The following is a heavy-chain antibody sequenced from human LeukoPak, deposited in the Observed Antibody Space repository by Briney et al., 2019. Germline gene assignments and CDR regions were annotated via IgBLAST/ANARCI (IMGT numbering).Heavy chain of an antibody. CDR1: GFTFSSYG. CDR2: IWYDGSNK. V-gene: IGHV3-33*01. CDR3: AREDSSGSYYFDY. D-gene: IGHD6-19*01. J-gene: IGHJ4*02. Sequence: PGGSLRLSCAASGFTFSSYGMHWVRQAPGKGLEWVAAIWYDGSNKYYADSVKGRFTISRDNSKNTLYLQMNSLRAEDTAVYYCAREDSSGSYYFDYWGQGTLVTVSS.